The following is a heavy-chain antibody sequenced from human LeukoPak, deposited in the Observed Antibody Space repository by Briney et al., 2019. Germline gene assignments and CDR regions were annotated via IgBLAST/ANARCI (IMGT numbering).Heavy chain of an antibody. CDR1: GGSFSGYY. J-gene: IGHJ4*02. D-gene: IGHD6-13*01. Sequence: PSETLSLTCAVYGGSFSGYYWSWIRQPPGKGLAWIGEINHSGSTNYNPSLKSRVTISVDTSKNQFSLKLSSVTAADTAVYYCASLAAGDSFDYWGQGTLVTVSS. CDR2: INHSGST. CDR3: ASLAAGDSFDY. V-gene: IGHV4-34*01.